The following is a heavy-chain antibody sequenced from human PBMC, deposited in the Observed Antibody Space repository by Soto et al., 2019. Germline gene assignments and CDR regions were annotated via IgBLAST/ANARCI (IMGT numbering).Heavy chain of an antibody. D-gene: IGHD3-22*01. CDR1: GYTFTTYY. CDR2: INPSSGSA. CDR3: ARRDSSDPIFIHY. Sequence: ASVKVSCKASGYTFTTYYIHWVRQAPGQGLEWMAIINPSSGSAGYAQKFQVRVTVTRDTPTSTVYMELSSLRSEDTAVYYCARRDSSDPIFIHYWGQGTLVTVSS. V-gene: IGHV1-46*01. J-gene: IGHJ4*02.